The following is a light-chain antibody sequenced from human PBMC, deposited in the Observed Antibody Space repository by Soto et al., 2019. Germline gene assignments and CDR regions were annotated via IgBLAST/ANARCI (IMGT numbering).Light chain of an antibody. V-gene: IGLV2-8*01. J-gene: IGLJ1*01. CDR3: SSYAGSNNYV. CDR2: EVT. CDR1: SSGVGGYNY. Sequence: QSALTQPPSAYGSPGPSVTISCTGTSSGVGGYNYVSWYQQHPGKAPKLMIYEVTKRPSGVPDRYSGSNSGNTASLTVSGLKAEDEADYYCSSYAGSNNYVFGTGTKLTVL.